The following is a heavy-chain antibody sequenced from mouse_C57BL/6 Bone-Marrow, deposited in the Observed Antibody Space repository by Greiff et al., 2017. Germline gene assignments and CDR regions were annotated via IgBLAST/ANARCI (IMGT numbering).Heavy chain of an antibody. CDR1: GYTFTSYW. V-gene: IGHV1-69*01. CDR3: ARVTPYYFDY. D-gene: IGHD2-1*01. J-gene: IGHJ2*01. Sequence: QVHVKQPGAELVMPGASVKLSCKASGYTFTSYWMHWVKQRPGQGLEWIGEIDPSDSYTNYNQKFKGKSTLTVDKSSSTAYMQLSSLTSEDSAVYYCARVTPYYFDYWGQGTTLTVSS. CDR2: IDPSDSYT.